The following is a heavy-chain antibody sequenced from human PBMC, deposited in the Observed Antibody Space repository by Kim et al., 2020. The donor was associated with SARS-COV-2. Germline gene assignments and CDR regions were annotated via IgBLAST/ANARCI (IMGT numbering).Heavy chain of an antibody. V-gene: IGHV3-53*01. J-gene: IGHJ6*02. CDR3: ARARGSESYYNSYNGVHV. Sequence: GGSLRLSCAASGLSVTSDYWIWVRQAPGKGLEWVSVIYIGGNTYYTDSVEGRFTISRDTAKNTLYLQMNSLRGEDTAVYYCARARGSESYYNSYNGVHVWGHGTAVTVSS. CDR1: GLSVTSDY. D-gene: IGHD3-10*01. CDR2: IYIGGNT.